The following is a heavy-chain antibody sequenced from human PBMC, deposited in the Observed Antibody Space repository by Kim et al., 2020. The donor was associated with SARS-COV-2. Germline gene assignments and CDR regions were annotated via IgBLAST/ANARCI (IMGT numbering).Heavy chain of an antibody. J-gene: IGHJ4*02. CDR1: GFSFSSSW. CDR3: AKGGYLAFAF. V-gene: IGHV3-7*03. CDR2: IKQDGSQK. Sequence: GGSLRLSCAASGFSFSSSWMSWVRQAPGKGLEWVANIKQDGSQKNYVDSVKGRFTISRDNAKNSLYLQMNSLRAEDAALHYCAKGGYLAFAFWGQGNRVT. D-gene: IGHD3-22*01.